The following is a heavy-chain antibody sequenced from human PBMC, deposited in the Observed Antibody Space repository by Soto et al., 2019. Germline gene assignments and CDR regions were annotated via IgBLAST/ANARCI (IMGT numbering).Heavy chain of an antibody. CDR1: GGSISGANNY. Sequence: KTSETLSLTCSVSGGSISGANNYWNWIRQHPGKGLEWIGYIFYTGTTYYNPSLKSRVTMSVDTSENKFSLKLTSVTAADTAVYYCARTAYSIFHYFDKWGQGTLVTVSS. V-gene: IGHV4-31*03. J-gene: IGHJ4*02. CDR2: IFYTGTT. CDR3: ARTAYSIFHYFDK. D-gene: IGHD4-4*01.